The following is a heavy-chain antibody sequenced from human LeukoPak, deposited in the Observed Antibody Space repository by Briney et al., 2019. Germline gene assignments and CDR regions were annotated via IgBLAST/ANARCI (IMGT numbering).Heavy chain of an antibody. CDR2: IKQDGTEK. J-gene: IGHJ4*02. CDR3: VRLSYDYWTGYYFDY. CDR1: GFPFSSFW. D-gene: IGHD3-3*01. Sequence: GGSLRLSCAASGFPFSSFWMSWVRQAPGKGLEGVANIKQDGTEKYYVDSVKGRFTISRDNAENSLYLQMSSLRAEDTAVYYCVRLSYDYWTGYYFDYWGQGTLVTVSS. V-gene: IGHV3-7*01.